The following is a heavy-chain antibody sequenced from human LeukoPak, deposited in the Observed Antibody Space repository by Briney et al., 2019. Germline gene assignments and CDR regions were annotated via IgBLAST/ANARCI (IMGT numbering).Heavy chain of an antibody. CDR3: ARDNPYGSGTDY. CDR2: IYTSGNP. CDR1: GGSISSFY. J-gene: IGHJ4*02. D-gene: IGHD3-10*01. Sequence: SETLSLTCTVSGGSISSFYWSWIRQSAGKGLEWIGRIYTSGNPTYNPSLKSRVSMSIDISKNQFSLKLTSVTAADTAVYYCARDNPYGSGTDYWGQGSLVTVSS. V-gene: IGHV4-4*07.